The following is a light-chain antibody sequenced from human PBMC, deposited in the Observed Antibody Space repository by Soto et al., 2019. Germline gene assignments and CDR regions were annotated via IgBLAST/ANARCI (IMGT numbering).Light chain of an antibody. CDR3: QQYNKWPPLT. Sequence: EIVMTQSPATLSVSPGERATLSCRASQSVSSKLAWYQQKPGQAPRLLIYGASTRATGIPARFSGSGSGTEFTHTISSLQSEDFAVYYCQQYNKWPPLTFGGGIKVEIK. CDR2: GAS. CDR1: QSVSSK. V-gene: IGKV3-15*01. J-gene: IGKJ4*01.